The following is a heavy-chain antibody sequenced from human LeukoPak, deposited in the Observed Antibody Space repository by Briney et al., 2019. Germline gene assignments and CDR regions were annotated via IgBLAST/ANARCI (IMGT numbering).Heavy chain of an antibody. V-gene: IGHV1-18*01. J-gene: IGHJ4*02. Sequence: ASVKVSCKASGYTFTSYGISWVRQAPGHGLGWMGWISAYNGNTNYAQRLQGRVTMTTDTSTSTAYMELRSLRSDDTAVYYCARERTYYYDSSGYYGVYYFDYWGQGTLVTVSS. CDR2: ISAYNGNT. D-gene: IGHD3-22*01. CDR1: GYTFTSYG. CDR3: ARERTYYYDSSGYYGVYYFDY.